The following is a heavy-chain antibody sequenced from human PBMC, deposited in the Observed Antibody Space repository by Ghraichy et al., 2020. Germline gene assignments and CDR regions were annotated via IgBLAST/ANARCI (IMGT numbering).Heavy chain of an antibody. CDR2: LNTDGSHV. Sequence: GGSLRLSCAASGFTFTIYWMHWVRQVPGKGLAWVTRLNTDGSHVDYADSVKGRFTISRDNGKNTLDLQMNSLRGEDTAMYYCARDRGWDLPFDLWGQGTLVTVSS. CDR3: ARDRGWDLPFDL. J-gene: IGHJ4*02. CDR1: GFTFTIYW. D-gene: IGHD2-15*01. V-gene: IGHV3-74*01.